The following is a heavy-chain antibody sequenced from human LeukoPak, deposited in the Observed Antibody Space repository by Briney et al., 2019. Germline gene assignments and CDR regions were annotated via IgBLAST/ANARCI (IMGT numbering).Heavy chain of an antibody. CDR3: ARDLRYFDWFLGY. CDR2: MNPNSGNT. Sequence: GASVKVSCKASGYTFTSYDINWVRQATGQGLEWMGWMNPNSGNTGYAQKFQGRVTMTRNTSISTAYMELSSLRSEDTAVYYCARDLRYFDWFLGYWGQGTLVTVSS. V-gene: IGHV1-8*01. J-gene: IGHJ4*02. D-gene: IGHD3-9*01. CDR1: GYTFTSYD.